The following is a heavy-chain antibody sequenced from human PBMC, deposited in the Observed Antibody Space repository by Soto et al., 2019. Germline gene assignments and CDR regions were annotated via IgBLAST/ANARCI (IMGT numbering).Heavy chain of an antibody. J-gene: IGHJ6*02. CDR3: ARDKGVPSPDIWGSYRHYYYYYGMDV. D-gene: IGHD3-16*02. V-gene: IGHV3-66*01. CDR1: GFTVSSNY. CDR2: IYSGGST. Sequence: HPGGSLRLSCAASGFTVSSNYMSWVRQAPGKGLEWVSVIYSGGSTYYADSVKGRFTISGDNSKNTLYLQMNSLRAEDTAVYYCARDKGVPSPDIWGSYRHYYYYYGMDVWGQGTTVTVSS.